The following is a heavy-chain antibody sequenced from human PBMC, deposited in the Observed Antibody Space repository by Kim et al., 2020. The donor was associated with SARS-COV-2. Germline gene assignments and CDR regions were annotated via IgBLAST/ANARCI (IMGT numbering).Heavy chain of an antibody. V-gene: IGHV3-21*01. CDR3: ARERGDSGNNAFDI. CDR2: ISSSSSYI. CDR1: GFTFSSYS. J-gene: IGHJ3*02. D-gene: IGHD5-12*01. Sequence: GGSLRLSCAASGFTFSSYSMNWVRQAPGKGLEWVSSISSSSSYIYYADSVKGRFTISRDNAKNSLYLQMNSLRAEDTAVYYCARERGDSGNNAFDIWGQGTMVTVSS.